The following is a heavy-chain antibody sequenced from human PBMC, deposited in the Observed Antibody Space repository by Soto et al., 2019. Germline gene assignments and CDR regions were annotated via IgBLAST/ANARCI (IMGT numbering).Heavy chain of an antibody. V-gene: IGHV3-33*01. CDR1: GFSFSSYG. D-gene: IGHD3-9*01. CDR3: ARDILATFDI. CDR2: IWYDGSNK. Sequence: QVQLVESGGGVVQPGRSLRLSCAASGFSFSSYGMHWVRQAPGKGLEWVAVIWYDGSNKYYADSVKGRFTISRDNSKNTLYLQMNSLRVEHTAVYYCARDILATFDIWGQGTMVTVSS. J-gene: IGHJ3*02.